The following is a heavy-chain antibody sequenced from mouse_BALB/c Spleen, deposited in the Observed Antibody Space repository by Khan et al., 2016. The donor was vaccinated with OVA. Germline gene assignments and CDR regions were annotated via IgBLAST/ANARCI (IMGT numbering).Heavy chain of an antibody. V-gene: IGHV9-1*02. D-gene: IGHD1-1*01. J-gene: IGHJ1*01. CDR2: INTYTGEP. CDR3: ARESSYWYFDV. CDR1: GYTFTNYR. Sequence: QIQLVQSGPELKKPGETVKISCKASGYTFTNYRMNWMKQAPGKGLKWMGWINTYTGEPTYGDDFKGRFAFSLDTSASTAYLQINNLKHEDMATYSCARESSYWYFDVWGAGTTVTVSS.